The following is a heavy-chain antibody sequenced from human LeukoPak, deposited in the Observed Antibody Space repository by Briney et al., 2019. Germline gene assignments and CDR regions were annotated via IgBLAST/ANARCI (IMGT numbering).Heavy chain of an antibody. CDR2: ISGSGGST. V-gene: IGHV3-23*01. CDR1: GFTFNTYW. D-gene: IGHD3-22*01. J-gene: IGHJ4*02. CDR3: AKDPSYYYDSSGYYDY. Sequence: PGGSLRLSCAASGFTFNTYWMHWVRQAPGKGLEWVSAISGSGGSTYYADSVKGRFTISRDNSKNTLYLQMNSLRAEDTAVYYCAKDPSYYYDSSGYYDYWGQGTLVTVSS.